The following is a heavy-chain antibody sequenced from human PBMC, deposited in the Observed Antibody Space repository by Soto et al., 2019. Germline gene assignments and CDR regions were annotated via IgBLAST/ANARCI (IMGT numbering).Heavy chain of an antibody. CDR2: IIPIFGTA. CDR3: ASNMITFGGVFHY. J-gene: IGHJ4*02. D-gene: IGHD3-16*01. V-gene: IGHV1-69*06. Sequence: RASVKVSCKASGGTFSSYAISWVRQAPGQGLEWMGGIIPIFGTANYAQKFQGRVTITADKSTSTAYMELSSLRSEDTAVYYCASNMITFGGVFHYWGQGTLVTVSS. CDR1: GGTFSSYA.